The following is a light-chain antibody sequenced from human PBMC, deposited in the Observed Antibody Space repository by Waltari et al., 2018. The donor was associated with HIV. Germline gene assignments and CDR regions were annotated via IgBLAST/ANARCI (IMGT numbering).Light chain of an antibody. CDR1: SNDVGGYNY. CDR3: SSYTSSITLV. CDR2: GVK. J-gene: IGLJ2*01. Sequence: QSALTQPASLSGSPGQSITISCDGTSNDVGGYNYVSWYQQHPGKAPKLMICGVKTRPSGVSSRFSGSKSGNTAYLTISGLQAEDEADYYCSSYTSSITLVFGGGTKVTVL. V-gene: IGLV2-14*01.